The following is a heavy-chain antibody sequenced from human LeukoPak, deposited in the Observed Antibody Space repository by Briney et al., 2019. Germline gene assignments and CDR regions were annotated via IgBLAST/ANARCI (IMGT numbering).Heavy chain of an antibody. CDR1: GFTFSHYW. CDR3: ARVFSDRSGWFPYYFDS. J-gene: IGHJ4*02. V-gene: IGHV3-7*01. CDR2: IKQDGSEK. D-gene: IGHD6-19*01. Sequence: GGSLRLSCAASGFTFSHYWMSWVRQAPGKGLEWVANIKQDGSEKHYVDSVKGRFSMSRDNAKSSLYLQMNSLRAEDTALYYCARVFSDRSGWFPYYFDSWGQGTLVTVSS.